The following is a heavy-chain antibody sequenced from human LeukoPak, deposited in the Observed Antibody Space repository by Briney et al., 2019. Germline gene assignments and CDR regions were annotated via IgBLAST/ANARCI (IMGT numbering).Heavy chain of an antibody. CDR2: ISGYNGNT. CDR1: GYSISNYG. D-gene: IGHD2-15*01. Sequence: ASVKVSCKASGYSISNYGISWVRQAPGQGLEWMGWISGYNGNTKYAQKFQGRVSMTTDTMTTNTSTNTAYMELRSLRSDDTAVYYCARDPRNICSGGRCYFHGFDIWGRGTMVTVSS. V-gene: IGHV1-18*01. CDR3: ARDPRNICSGGRCYFHGFDI. J-gene: IGHJ3*02.